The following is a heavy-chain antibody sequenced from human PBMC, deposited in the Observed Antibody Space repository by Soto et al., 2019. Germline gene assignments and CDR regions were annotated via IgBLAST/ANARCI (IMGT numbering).Heavy chain of an antibody. CDR2: IIPILGIA. CDR3: AANPGARYFDWMPPFDY. J-gene: IGHJ4*02. CDR1: GGTFSSYT. Sequence: QVQLVQSGAEVKKPGSSVKVSCKASGGTFSSYTISWVRQAPGQGREWMGRIIPILGIANYAQKFQGRVTITADKSTSTAYMELSSLRSEDTAVYYCAANPGARYFDWMPPFDYWGQGTLVTVSS. V-gene: IGHV1-69*02. D-gene: IGHD3-9*01.